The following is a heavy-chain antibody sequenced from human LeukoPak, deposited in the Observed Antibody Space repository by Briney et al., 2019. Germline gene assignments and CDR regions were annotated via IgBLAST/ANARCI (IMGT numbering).Heavy chain of an antibody. CDR3: ARVSSVWIKDYYYYMDV. CDR1: GGSISSSTNY. J-gene: IGHJ6*03. CDR2: IYYSGSA. Sequence: SETLTLTCTVSGGSISSSTNYWGWIRQPPGKGLEWIGNIYYSGSAYSSLKSRVTMSVDTPRNQFSLKLSSVTAADTAVYYCARVSSVWIKDYYYYMDVWGKGTTVTVSS. V-gene: IGHV4-39*07. D-gene: IGHD5-12*01.